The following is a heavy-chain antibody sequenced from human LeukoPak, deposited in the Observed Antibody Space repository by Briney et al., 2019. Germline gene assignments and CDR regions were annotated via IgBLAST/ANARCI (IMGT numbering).Heavy chain of an antibody. Sequence: PGRSLRLSCSASGFTFDDYAMHWVRQAPGKGLEWVSIISCNRGTIGYAGSVKGRFTISRDNAKNSLDLQMNNLRAEDMALYYCAKGSGSGWPYWYFDLCGRGTLVIVSS. CDR1: GFTFDDYA. CDR2: ISCNRGTI. J-gene: IGHJ2*01. D-gene: IGHD6-19*01. V-gene: IGHV3-9*03. CDR3: AKGSGSGWPYWYFDL.